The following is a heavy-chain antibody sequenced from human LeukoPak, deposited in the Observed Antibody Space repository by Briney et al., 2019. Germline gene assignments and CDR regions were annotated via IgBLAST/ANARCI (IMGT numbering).Heavy chain of an antibody. Sequence: SGTLSLTCAVSGGSISSSNWWSWVRQPPGKGLEWIGEIYHSGSTNYNPSLKSRVTISVDKSKNQFSLNLSSVTAADTAVYYCARTSPIVGAANYFDYWGQGTLVTVSS. V-gene: IGHV4-4*02. CDR1: GGSISSSNW. J-gene: IGHJ4*02. D-gene: IGHD1-26*01. CDR3: ARTSPIVGAANYFDY. CDR2: IYHSGST.